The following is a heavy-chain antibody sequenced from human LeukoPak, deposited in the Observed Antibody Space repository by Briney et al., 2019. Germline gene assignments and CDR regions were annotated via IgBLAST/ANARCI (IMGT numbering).Heavy chain of an antibody. CDR3: ARDPTRDCGGDCYSENWFDP. D-gene: IGHD2-21*02. Sequence: GGSLRLSCAASGFTFTTYWMSWVRQAPGKGLEWVANIKQDGSEKQYVDSVKGRFTISRDNAKNSLYLQMNSLRAEDTAVYYCARDPTRDCGGDCYSENWFDPWGQGTLVTVSS. CDR1: GFTFTTYW. CDR2: IKQDGSEK. J-gene: IGHJ5*02. V-gene: IGHV3-7*01.